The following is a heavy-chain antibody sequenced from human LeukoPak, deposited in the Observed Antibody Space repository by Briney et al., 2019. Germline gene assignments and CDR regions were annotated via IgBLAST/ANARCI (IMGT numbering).Heavy chain of an antibody. CDR3: ANPGGRSTLGAFDF. V-gene: IGHV3-23*01. CDR1: GFTFSSYG. CDR2: ISGSDDNT. J-gene: IGHJ3*01. Sequence: GGSLRLSCAASGFTFSSYGMNWVRQAPGKGLEWVSGISGSDDNTYYADSVKGRFTVSRDNSKSTLYLQMISLRAEDTAIYYCANPGGRSTLGAFDFWGQGTLVTVSS. D-gene: IGHD3-16*01.